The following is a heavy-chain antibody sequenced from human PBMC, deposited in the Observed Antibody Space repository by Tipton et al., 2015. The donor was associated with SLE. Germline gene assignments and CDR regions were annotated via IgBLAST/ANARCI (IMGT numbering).Heavy chain of an antibody. CDR1: GVFTDSYF. V-gene: IGHV4-4*07. CDR3: ARADAGYYNGLDV. J-gene: IGHJ6*02. Sequence: TLSLTCTVSGVFTDSYFWSWGRQPVGRGLEWVGGIYTSGSTNFNPSLKSRVTMSIDTSKKQFSLRLNSVTAADTAVYYCARADAGYYNGLDVWGQGATVTVSS. CDR2: IYTSGST.